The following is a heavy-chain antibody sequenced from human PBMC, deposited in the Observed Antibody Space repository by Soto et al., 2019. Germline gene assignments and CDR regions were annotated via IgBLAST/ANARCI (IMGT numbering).Heavy chain of an antibody. CDR2: ISVFKGTT. CDR3: ARDPSGSYGAFDI. Sequence: GASVKVSCKASGYTFTSYGVSWVRQAPGQGLEWMGWISVFKGTTNYAQKFQGRVTMTRDTSTSTVYMELSSLRSEDTAVYYCARDPSGSYGAFDIWGQGTMVTVSS. CDR1: GYTFTSYG. D-gene: IGHD1-26*01. V-gene: IGHV1-18*01. J-gene: IGHJ3*02.